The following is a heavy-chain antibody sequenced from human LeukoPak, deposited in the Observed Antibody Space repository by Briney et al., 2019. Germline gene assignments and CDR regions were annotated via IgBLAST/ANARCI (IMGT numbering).Heavy chain of an antibody. CDR1: GGSISGFY. D-gene: IGHD3-16*01. J-gene: IGHJ4*02. V-gene: IGHV4-59*01. Sequence: PSETLSLTCTVSGGSISGFYWNRIRQPPGKGLEWIGYIYYTGTTNYNPANPSLTSRVTISVDTSNNQFSLKLSSVTAADTAVYYCARDPAGGGGFYDYWGLGALVTVSS. CDR2: IYYTGTT. CDR3: ARDPAGGGGFYDY.